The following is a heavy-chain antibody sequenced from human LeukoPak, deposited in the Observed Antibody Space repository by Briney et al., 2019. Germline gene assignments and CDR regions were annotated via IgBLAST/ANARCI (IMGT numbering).Heavy chain of an antibody. D-gene: IGHD4-17*01. J-gene: IGHJ3*02. CDR3: AREEIPPRGDYRDAFDI. CDR2: INPNSGGT. V-gene: IGHV1-2*02. Sequence: ASVKVSCKASGYTFTGYYMHWVRQAPGQGLEWMGWINPNSGGTSYAQKFQGRVTMTRDTSTSTVYMELSSLRSEDTAVYYCAREEIPPRGDYRDAFDIWGQGTMVTVSS. CDR1: GYTFTGYY.